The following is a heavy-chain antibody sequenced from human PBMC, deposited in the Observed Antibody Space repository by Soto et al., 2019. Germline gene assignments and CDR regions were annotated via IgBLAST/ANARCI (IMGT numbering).Heavy chain of an antibody. CDR2: INAGNGNT. J-gene: IGHJ5*02. CDR1: GYTFTSYA. V-gene: IGHV1-3*01. Sequence: GASVKVSCKASGYTFTSYAMHWVRQAPGQRLEWMGWINAGNGNTKYSQKFQGRVTITRDTSASTAYMELSSLRSEDTAVYFCARGYCSSTSCFAWFEPWGQGTLVTVSS. D-gene: IGHD2-2*01. CDR3: ARGYCSSTSCFAWFEP.